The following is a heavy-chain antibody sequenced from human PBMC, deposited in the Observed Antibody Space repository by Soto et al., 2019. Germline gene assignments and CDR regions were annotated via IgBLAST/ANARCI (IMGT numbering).Heavy chain of an antibody. V-gene: IGHV4-34*01. D-gene: IGHD6-19*01. CDR3: ARGVKYSSGWRPIRGGMDV. Sequence: TPESLSLTCAVDGGSFSGYYRSWVRQPPGEGREWVGSMMHSVSKNYNRCLKRRFTISVEPSKNQFSLRLSTVTAADTAVYYCARGVKYSSGWRPIRGGMDVWGQGTTVTVSS. CDR2: MMHSVSK. CDR1: GGSFSGYY. J-gene: IGHJ6*02.